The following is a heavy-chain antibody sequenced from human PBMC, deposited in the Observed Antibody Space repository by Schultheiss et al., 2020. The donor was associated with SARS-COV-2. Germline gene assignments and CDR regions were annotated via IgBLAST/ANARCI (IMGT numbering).Heavy chain of an antibody. Sequence: GESLKISCKGSGYSFTSYWIGWVRQMPGKGLEWMGIIYPADSDTRYRPAFQGQVTISADKSISTAYLQWSSLKASDTAMYYCASGYQTLMVDYWGHGTLVTVSS. CDR2: IYPADSDT. J-gene: IGHJ4*01. CDR1: GYSFTSYW. CDR3: ASGYQTLMVDY. D-gene: IGHD5-12*01. V-gene: IGHV5-51*01.